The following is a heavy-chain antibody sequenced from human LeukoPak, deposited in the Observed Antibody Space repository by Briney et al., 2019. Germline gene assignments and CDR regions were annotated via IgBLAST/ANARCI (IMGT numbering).Heavy chain of an antibody. CDR3: ARDPEYLQPDF. CDR2: MYPKSGVT. J-gene: IGHJ4*02. D-gene: IGHD1-1*01. Sequence: GDSVKVSCKASGYTFTDYWLHWVRQAPGQGLEWMGCMYPKSGVTGYAQKFQGRVTLTGDTSISTAYMELSSLRSDDTAMYYCARDPEYLQPDFWGQGTLVTVPS. V-gene: IGHV1-2*02. CDR1: GYTFTDYW.